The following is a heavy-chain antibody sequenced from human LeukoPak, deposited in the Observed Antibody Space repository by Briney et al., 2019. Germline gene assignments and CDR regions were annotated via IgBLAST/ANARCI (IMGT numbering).Heavy chain of an antibody. CDR1: GFIFSNYG. CDR3: AKGPLRGTAAAIDY. J-gene: IGHJ4*02. Sequence: PGGSLRLSCAASGFIFSNYGMHWVRQAPGKGLEWVAVISYDGRNKHYPDSVKGRFTISRDISTDTLWLQMDSLRTEDTAVYYCAKGPLRGTAAAIDYWGQGTLVTVSS. CDR2: ISYDGRNK. V-gene: IGHV3-30*18. D-gene: IGHD2-2*01.